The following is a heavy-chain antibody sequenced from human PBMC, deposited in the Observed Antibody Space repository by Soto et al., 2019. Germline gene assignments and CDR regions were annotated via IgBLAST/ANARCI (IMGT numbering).Heavy chain of an antibody. CDR2: IIPIFGTA. Sequence: SVKVSCKASGYTFTSYGISWVRQAPGQGLEWVGGIIPIFGTANYAQKFQGRVTITADKSTSTAYMELSSLRSEDTAVYYCARDWPLTTIRIAAAGTVGSFDPWGQGTLVTVSS. CDR1: GYTFTSYG. D-gene: IGHD6-13*01. J-gene: IGHJ5*02. CDR3: ARDWPLTTIRIAAAGTVGSFDP. V-gene: IGHV1-69*06.